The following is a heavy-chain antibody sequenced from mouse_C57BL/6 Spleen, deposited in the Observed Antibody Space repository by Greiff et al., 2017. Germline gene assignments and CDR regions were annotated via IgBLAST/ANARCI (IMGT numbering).Heavy chain of an antibody. V-gene: IGHV1-50*01. CDR1: GYTFTSYW. J-gene: IGHJ4*01. D-gene: IGHD1-1*01. CDR2: IDPSDSYT. CDR3: ARALITTVTMDY. Sequence: QVQLQQPGAELVKPGASVKLSCKASGYTFTSYWMQWVKQRPGQGLEWIGEIDPSDSYTNYNQKFKGKATLNVDTSSSTAYMQLSSLTSEDSAVYYCARALITTVTMDYWGQGTSVTVSS.